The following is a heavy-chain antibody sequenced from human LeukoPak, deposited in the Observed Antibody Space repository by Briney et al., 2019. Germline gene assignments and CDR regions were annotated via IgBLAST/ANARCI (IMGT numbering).Heavy chain of an antibody. CDR2: ISAYNGNT. CDR1: GYTFTGYY. CDR3: ARDSRWLFSFELLGYFDY. Sequence: ASVKVSCKASGYTFTGYYLHWVRQAPGQGLEWMGWISAYNGNTNYAQKLQGRVTMTTDTSTSTAYMELRSLRSDDTAVYYCARDSRWLFSFELLGYFDYWGQGTLVTVSS. V-gene: IGHV1-18*04. D-gene: IGHD1-26*01. J-gene: IGHJ4*02.